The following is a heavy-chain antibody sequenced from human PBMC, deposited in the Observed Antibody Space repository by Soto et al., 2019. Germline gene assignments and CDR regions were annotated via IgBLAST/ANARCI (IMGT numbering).Heavy chain of an antibody. CDR3: ARGGVKGTTSRGQVYN. Sequence: VQVVESGGGLVKPGGSLRLSCAASGFTFSDYYMSWIRQAPGKGLEWVSFISSSGDSTKYADSVKGRFTISRDNAKNSLYLQLNSLGAEDTAVYYCARGGVKGTTSRGQVYNWGQGTLVTVSS. CDR1: GFTFSDYY. D-gene: IGHD1-7*01. V-gene: IGHV3-11*06. J-gene: IGHJ4*02. CDR2: ISSSGDST.